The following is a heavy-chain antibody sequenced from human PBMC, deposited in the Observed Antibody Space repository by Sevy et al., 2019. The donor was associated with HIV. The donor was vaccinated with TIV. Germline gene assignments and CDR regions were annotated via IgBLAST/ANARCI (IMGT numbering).Heavy chain of an antibody. CDR3: SRPKTSGREGGETWFDP. CDR1: GGSISSSSYY. Sequence: SETLSLTYTVSGGSISSSSYYWGWIRQPPGKGLEWIGSFYYSGNTYYNSSLKSRVTISVDTSNNQFSLKLSSVTAADTAVYYCSRPKTSGREGGETWFDPWGQGILVTVSS. J-gene: IGHJ5*02. V-gene: IGHV4-39*01. D-gene: IGHD3-10*01. CDR2: FYYSGNT.